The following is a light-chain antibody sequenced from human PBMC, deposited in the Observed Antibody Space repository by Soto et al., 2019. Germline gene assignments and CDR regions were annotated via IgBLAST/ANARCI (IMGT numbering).Light chain of an antibody. J-gene: IGKJ3*01. CDR3: QQYYTSPLFT. V-gene: IGKV4-1*01. CDR1: QSVLYSFNNKNN. Sequence: DIVMTQPPDSLAVSLGERATINCKSSQSVLYSFNNKNNLAWYQQKPVQPTKLLIYWASTRESGVPDRFSGSGSGTDFTLTISSVQAEDVAVYYCQQYYTSPLFTFGPGTKVDIK. CDR2: WAS.